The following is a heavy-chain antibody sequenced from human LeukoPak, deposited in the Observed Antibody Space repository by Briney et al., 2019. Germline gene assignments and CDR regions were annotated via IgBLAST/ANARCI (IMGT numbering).Heavy chain of an antibody. J-gene: IGHJ4*02. V-gene: IGHV3-7*03. Sequence: GGSLRLSCAASGFTFSNYWMTWVRQAPGKGLEWVANIKQDGSEKYYVDSVKGRFTISRDNTKNSLYLQMNSLRAEDTAVYYCARERGRGRDSPWFDYWGQGTLVTVSS. CDR2: IKQDGSEK. CDR3: ARERGRGRDSPWFDY. D-gene: IGHD1-26*01. CDR1: GFTFSNYW.